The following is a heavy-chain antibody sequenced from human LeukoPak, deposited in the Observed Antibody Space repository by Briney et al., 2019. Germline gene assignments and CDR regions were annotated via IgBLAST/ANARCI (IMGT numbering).Heavy chain of an antibody. Sequence: SQTLSLTCPVSSGSITSGCSYCTWLHQHPRKGLDCIGYIYYSSTTYYNPSLKSRVTISVDTSKNQFSLKPSSVTAADTAVYYCAREKDNYYFDYWGQGTLVTVSS. CDR1: SGSITSGCSY. CDR2: IYYSSTT. V-gene: IGHV4-31*03. D-gene: IGHD2-15*01. J-gene: IGHJ4*02. CDR3: AREKDNYYFDY.